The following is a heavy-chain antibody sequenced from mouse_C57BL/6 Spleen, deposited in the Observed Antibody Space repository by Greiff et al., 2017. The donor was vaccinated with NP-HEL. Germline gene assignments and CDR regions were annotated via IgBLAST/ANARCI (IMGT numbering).Heavy chain of an antibody. CDR2: IDPSDSYT. Sequence: VKLQQPGAELVKPGASVKLSCKASGYTFTSYWMQWVKQRPGQGLEWIGEIDPSDSYTNYNQKFKGKATLTVDTSSSTAYMQLSSLTSEDSAVYYCARYTTVVAKNYFDYWGQGTTLTVSS. J-gene: IGHJ2*01. CDR1: GYTFTSYW. CDR3: ARYTTVVAKNYFDY. D-gene: IGHD1-1*01. V-gene: IGHV1-50*01.